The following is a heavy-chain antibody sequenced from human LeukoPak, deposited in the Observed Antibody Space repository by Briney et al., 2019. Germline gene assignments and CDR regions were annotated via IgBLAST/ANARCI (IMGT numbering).Heavy chain of an antibody. V-gene: IGHV4-30-2*01. Sequence: SQTLSLTCAVSGGSISSGGYSWSWIRQPPGKGLEWIGYIYHSGSTYYNPSLKSRVTISVDRSKNQFSLKLSSVTAADTAVYYCVREAIEKGFDYWGQGTLVTVSS. CDR1: GGSISSGGYS. J-gene: IGHJ4*02. CDR3: VREAIEKGFDY. CDR2: IYHSGST.